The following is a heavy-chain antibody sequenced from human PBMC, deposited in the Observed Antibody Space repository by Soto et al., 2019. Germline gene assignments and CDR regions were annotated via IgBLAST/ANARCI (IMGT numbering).Heavy chain of an antibody. CDR3: AKDISSYSGSYTYYFDY. CDR2: ISYDGSNK. D-gene: IGHD1-26*01. Sequence: LRLSCAASGFTFSNYAMHWVRQAPGKGLEWVAVISYDGSNKYYADSVKGRFTISRDNPKNTLYLQMNSLRAEDTAVYYCAKDISSYSGSYTYYFDYWGQGTLVTVSS. CDR1: GFTFSNYA. V-gene: IGHV3-30*18. J-gene: IGHJ4*02.